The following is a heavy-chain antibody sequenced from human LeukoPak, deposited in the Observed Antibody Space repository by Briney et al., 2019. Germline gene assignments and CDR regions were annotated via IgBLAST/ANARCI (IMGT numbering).Heavy chain of an antibody. D-gene: IGHD2-2*01. CDR1: GGTFSSYA. Sequence: SVKVSCKASGGTFSSYAISWVRQAPGQGLEWMGRIIPILGIANYAQKFQGRVMITADKSTSTAYMELSSLRSEDTAVCYCARTDIVVVPAAMGIHYYYYYGMDVWGQGTTVTVSS. CDR2: IIPILGIA. J-gene: IGHJ6*02. V-gene: IGHV1-69*04. CDR3: ARTDIVVVPAAMGIHYYYYYGMDV.